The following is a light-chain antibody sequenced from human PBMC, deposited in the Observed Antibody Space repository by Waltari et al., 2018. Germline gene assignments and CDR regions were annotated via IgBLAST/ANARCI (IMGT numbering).Light chain of an antibody. J-gene: IGLJ2*01. V-gene: IGLV1-44*01. CDR3: STWDDSLSAVL. CDR2: SND. CDR1: KSNIGANT. Sequence: QSALTQPPSASGTPGQRVTISCSGGKSNIGANTVTWYQQLPGTAPKLLIHSNDQRPSGVPDRFSGSKSGTSASLAIGGLRSDDEATYHCSTWDDSLSAVLFGGGTKVTVL.